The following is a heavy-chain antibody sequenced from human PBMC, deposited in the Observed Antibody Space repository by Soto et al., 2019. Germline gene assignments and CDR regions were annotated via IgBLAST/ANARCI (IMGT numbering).Heavy chain of an antibody. CDR1: GDTFSNFD. D-gene: IGHD3-16*01. J-gene: IGHJ5*02. CDR3: ATMIRGLIHWLDP. Sequence: QVQLVQSGAEVKRPGASVKVSCKASGDTFSNFDFNWVRQATGQGPEWMGWMYPNNGQTAYARTFXXRXXMTWNSSTSTAYMELSSLTSEETAVYYCATMIRGLIHWLDPWGQGTLVTVSS. V-gene: IGHV1-8*01. CDR2: MYPNNGQT.